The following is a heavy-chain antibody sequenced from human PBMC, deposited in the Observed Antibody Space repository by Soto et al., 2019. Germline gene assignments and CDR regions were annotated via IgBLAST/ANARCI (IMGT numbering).Heavy chain of an antibody. V-gene: IGHV3-64D*08. CDR2: ISSNGGST. CDR1: GFTFSSYA. D-gene: IGHD3-22*01. Sequence: GGSLRLSCSASGFTFSSYAMHWVRQAPGKGLEYVSAISSNGGSTYYADSVKGRFTISRDNSKNTLYLQMSSLRAEDTAVYYCVKAYYYDSSGYYYPSNRFDYWGQGTLVTVSS. CDR3: VKAYYYDSSGYYYPSNRFDY. J-gene: IGHJ4*02.